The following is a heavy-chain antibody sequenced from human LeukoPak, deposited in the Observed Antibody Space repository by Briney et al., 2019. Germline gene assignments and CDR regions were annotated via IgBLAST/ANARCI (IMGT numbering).Heavy chain of an antibody. CDR3: ASGPPGNTYYYYYYGMDV. CDR2: IYSGGGT. V-gene: IGHV3-53*01. Sequence: GGSLRLSCAASGFTVSTNYISWVRQAPGKGLEWVSIIYSGGGTYYADSVKGRFTISRDNSKNTLYLQMNSPRAEDTAVYFCASGPPGNTYYYYYYGMDVWGQGTTVTVSS. J-gene: IGHJ6*02. CDR1: GFTVSTNY. D-gene: IGHD2/OR15-2a*01.